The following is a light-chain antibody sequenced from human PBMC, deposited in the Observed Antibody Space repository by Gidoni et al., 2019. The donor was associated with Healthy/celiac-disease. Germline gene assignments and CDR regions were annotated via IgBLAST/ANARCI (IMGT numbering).Light chain of an antibody. Sequence: QSVLTQPPSVSEAPRQRVTISCSGSTSNIGNNAVNWYQQPPGKAPKLLIYYDDLLPSGVSDRFSGSKSGTSASLAISGLQSEDEADYYCAAWDDSLNGSNYVFGTGTKVTVL. CDR2: YDD. J-gene: IGLJ1*01. V-gene: IGLV1-36*01. CDR1: TSNIGNNA. CDR3: AAWDDSLNGSNYV.